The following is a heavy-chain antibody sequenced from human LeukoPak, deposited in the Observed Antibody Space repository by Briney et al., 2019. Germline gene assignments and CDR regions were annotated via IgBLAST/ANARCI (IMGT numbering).Heavy chain of an antibody. CDR3: ARDRTTNYYYYGMDV. CDR1: GYTFTVYY. V-gene: IGHV1-18*04. Sequence: ASVTVSFKASGYTFTVYYMHWVRQAPGQGLEWMGWISAYNGNTNYAQKLQGRVTMTTDTSTSTAYMELRSLRSDDTAVYYCARDRTTNYYYYGMDVWGQGTTVTVSS. CDR2: ISAYNGNT. J-gene: IGHJ6*02. D-gene: IGHD2/OR15-2a*01.